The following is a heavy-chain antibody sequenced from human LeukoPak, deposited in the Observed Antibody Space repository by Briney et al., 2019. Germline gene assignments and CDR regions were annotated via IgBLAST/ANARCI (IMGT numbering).Heavy chain of an antibody. Sequence: PSETLSLTCTVSGGSISSSSYHWGWIRQPPGKGLEWIGSIYYSGSTYYNPSLKSRVTISVDTSKNQFSLKLSSVTAADTAVYYCARGIGYSSSWYFGYYYYMDVWGKGTTVTVSS. V-gene: IGHV4-39*07. D-gene: IGHD6-13*01. J-gene: IGHJ6*03. CDR1: GGSISSSSYH. CDR3: ARGIGYSSSWYFGYYYYMDV. CDR2: IYYSGST.